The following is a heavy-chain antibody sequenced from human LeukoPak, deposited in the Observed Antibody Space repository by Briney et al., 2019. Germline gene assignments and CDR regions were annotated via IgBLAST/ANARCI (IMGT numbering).Heavy chain of an antibody. J-gene: IGHJ4*02. D-gene: IGHD6-13*01. V-gene: IGHV4-38-2*01. CDR3: ARRPGGGSSWYNY. CDR2: IYHSGST. CDR1: GYSISSGYY. Sequence: SETLSLTCAVSGYSISSGYYWGWLRQPPGKGLEWIGSIYHSGSTYYNPSLKSRVTISVDTSKNQFSLKLSSVTAADTAVYYCARRPGGGSSWYNYWGQGTLVTVSS.